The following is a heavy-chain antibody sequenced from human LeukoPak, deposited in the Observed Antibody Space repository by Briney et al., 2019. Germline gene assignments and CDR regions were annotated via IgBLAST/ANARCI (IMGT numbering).Heavy chain of an antibody. CDR1: GGSINTYY. D-gene: IGHD5-18*01. Sequence: SETLSLTCSVSGGSINTYYWTWIRQPPGKGLEWIGYIYYSGSADYNPSLKSRVTMSVDTSKNQFSLKLRSVTAADTAVYYCARDKQPGDNWGQGTLVTVSS. CDR3: ARDKQPGDN. J-gene: IGHJ4*02. CDR2: IYYSGSA. V-gene: IGHV4-59*01.